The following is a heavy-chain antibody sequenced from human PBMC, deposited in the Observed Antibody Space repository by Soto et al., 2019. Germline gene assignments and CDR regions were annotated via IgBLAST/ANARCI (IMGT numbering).Heavy chain of an antibody. CDR1: GGSISSYY. Sequence: TLSLTCTVSGGSISSYYWSWIRQPPGKGLEWIGYIYYSGSTNYNPSLKSRVTISVDTSKNQFSLKLSSVTAADTAVYYCARAVTGTADYWGQGTLVTVSS. J-gene: IGHJ4*02. CDR3: ARAVTGTADY. CDR2: IYYSGST. V-gene: IGHV4-59*01. D-gene: IGHD1-20*01.